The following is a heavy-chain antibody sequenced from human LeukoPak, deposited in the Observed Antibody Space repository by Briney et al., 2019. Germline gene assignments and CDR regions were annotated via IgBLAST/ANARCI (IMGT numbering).Heavy chain of an antibody. V-gene: IGHV4-61*02. CDR1: GGSISSDNFY. CDR2: IYTSGNT. D-gene: IGHD1-26*01. Sequence: SETLSLTCTVSGGSISSDNFYWSWIRQPAGKGLEWIGRIYTSGNTKYNPSLTSRVTISLDSSKNQFSLDLTSVTAADTAVYYCARVWEGATDAFDIWGQGTMVTVSS. CDR3: ARVWEGATDAFDI. J-gene: IGHJ3*02.